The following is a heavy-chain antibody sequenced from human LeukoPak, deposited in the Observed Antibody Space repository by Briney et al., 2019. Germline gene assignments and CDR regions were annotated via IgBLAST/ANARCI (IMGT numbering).Heavy chain of an antibody. V-gene: IGHV4-30-2*01. J-gene: IGHJ4*02. CDR3: ARGFGTSSGDY. Sequence: SETPSLTCAVSGGSISSGGYSWSWLRQPPGQGLEWIGYIYHSGSTYYNPSLKSRVTISVDRSKNQFSLKLSSVTAADTAVYYCARGFGTSSGDYWGQGTLVTVSS. D-gene: IGHD6-25*01. CDR1: GGSISSGGYS. CDR2: IYHSGST.